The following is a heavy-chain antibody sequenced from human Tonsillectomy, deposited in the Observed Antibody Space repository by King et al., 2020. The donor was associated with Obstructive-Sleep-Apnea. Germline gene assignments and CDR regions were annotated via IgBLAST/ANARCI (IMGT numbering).Heavy chain of an antibody. J-gene: IGHJ3*02. CDR1: GFTFDDYA. CDR3: AKGVVVAASYAFDI. V-gene: IGHV3-9*01. Sequence: QLVQSGGGLVQPGRSLRLSCAASGFTFDDYAMHWVRQAPGKGLEWVSGISWNSGSIGYADSVKGRFTISRDNAKNSLYLQMNSLRAEDTALYYCAKGVVVAASYAFDIWGQGTMVTVSS. D-gene: IGHD2-15*01. CDR2: ISWNSGSI.